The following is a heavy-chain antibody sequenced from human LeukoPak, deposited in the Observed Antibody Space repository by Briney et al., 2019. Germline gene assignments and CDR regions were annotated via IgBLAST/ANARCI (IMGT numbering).Heavy chain of an antibody. D-gene: IGHD1-26*01. J-gene: IGHJ3*02. V-gene: IGHV3-53*01. Sequence: PGGSLRLSCAASGFTVSSNFMSWVRQAPGKGLEWVSIIYSGGSTFYADSVKGRFTISRDNSKNTLYLQMNSLRAEDTAVYYCARGGSYLSAFDIWGQGTMVTVSS. CDR3: ARGGSYLSAFDI. CDR1: GFTVSSNF. CDR2: IYSGGST.